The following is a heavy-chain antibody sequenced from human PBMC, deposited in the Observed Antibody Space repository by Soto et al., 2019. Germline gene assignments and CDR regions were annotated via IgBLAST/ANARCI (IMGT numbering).Heavy chain of an antibody. V-gene: IGHV1-8*01. J-gene: IGHJ5*02. Sequence: QVQLVQSGAEVKKPGASVKVSCKASGYTFTSYDINWVRQATGQGLEWMGWMNPNSGNTGYEQKFQGRVTMTRNTSISTAYMELSSLRSEDTAVYYCARKRRFMVRGKGWFDPWGQGTLVTVSS. CDR3: ARKRRFMVRGKGWFDP. CDR1: GYTFTSYD. CDR2: MNPNSGNT. D-gene: IGHD3-10*01.